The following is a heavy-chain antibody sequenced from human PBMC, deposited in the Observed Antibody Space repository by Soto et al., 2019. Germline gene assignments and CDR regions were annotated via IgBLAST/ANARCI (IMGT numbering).Heavy chain of an antibody. CDR3: ARRAGPDYYYTDV. CDR2: ISSNGVGT. Sequence: EVQLAESGGGLAQPGGSLRLSCAASGFTLSGYAMDWVRQAPGKGLEYVSGISSNGVGTYYANSVQGRFTISRDNSKNTVYLRMGSLRAENMAVYYCARRAGPDYYYTDVWGKGTTVTVS. CDR1: GFTLSGYA. V-gene: IGHV3-64*01. J-gene: IGHJ6*03. D-gene: IGHD6-13*01.